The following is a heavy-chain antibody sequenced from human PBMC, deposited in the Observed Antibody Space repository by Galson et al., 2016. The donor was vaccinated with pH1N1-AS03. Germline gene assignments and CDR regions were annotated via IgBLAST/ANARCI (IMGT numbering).Heavy chain of an antibody. D-gene: IGHD3-22*01. V-gene: IGHV3-33*01. J-gene: IGHJ4*02. Sequence: SLRLSCAASGFTFSSYGMHWVRQTPGKGLEWVAVIWYDGSNKYYADSVKDRFTISRDNSKNTLYLQMSSLRAEDTAVYYCARGQGYNSGYFDTDYWGRGTLVTVSS. CDR1: GFTFSSYG. CDR3: ARGQGYNSGYFDTDY. CDR2: IWYDGSNK.